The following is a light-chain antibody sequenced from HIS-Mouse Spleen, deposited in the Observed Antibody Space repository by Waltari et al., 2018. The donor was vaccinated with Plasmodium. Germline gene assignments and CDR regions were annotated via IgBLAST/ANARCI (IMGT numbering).Light chain of an antibody. Sequence: AIRMTQSPSSFSASTGDRGTITCRASQGIRSLLAWYQQKPGKAPKLLIYAASTLQSGVPSRFSGSGSGTDFTLTISCLQSEDFATYYCQQYYSYPFTFGPGTKVDIK. CDR1: QGIRSL. J-gene: IGKJ3*01. V-gene: IGKV1-8*01. CDR2: AAS. CDR3: QQYYSYPFT.